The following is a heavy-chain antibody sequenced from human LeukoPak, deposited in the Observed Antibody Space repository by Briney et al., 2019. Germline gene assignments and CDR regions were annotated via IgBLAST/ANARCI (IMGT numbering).Heavy chain of an antibody. D-gene: IGHD2-2*01. CDR1: GGSISGYY. Sequence: SETLSLTCTVSGGSISGYYWSWIRQPPGEGLECIGYIFYSGSTNYNHSLKSRVTMSVDTSKNQFSLKLTSVTAADTAVYYCARHRYCSSTSCYDAFDVWGQGTMVTVSS. V-gene: IGHV4-59*08. CDR3: ARHRYCSSTSCYDAFDV. J-gene: IGHJ3*01. CDR2: IFYSGST.